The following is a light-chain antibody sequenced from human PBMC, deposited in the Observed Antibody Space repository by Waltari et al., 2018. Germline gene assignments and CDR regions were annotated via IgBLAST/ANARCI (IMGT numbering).Light chain of an antibody. CDR2: DVS. Sequence: QSALTQPASVSGSPGQSITISCTGTSSDVGGYNYVSWYQQHPGKAPKLMIYDVSNRPSGVSKRFSGSKSGNTASLTISGLQAEDEADYYCSSYTSSSTLDVFGSGTKVTVL. V-gene: IGLV2-14*03. J-gene: IGLJ6*01. CDR3: SSYTSSSTLDV. CDR1: SSDVGGYNY.